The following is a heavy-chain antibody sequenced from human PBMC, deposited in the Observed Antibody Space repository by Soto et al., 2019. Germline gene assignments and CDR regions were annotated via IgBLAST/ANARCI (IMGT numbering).Heavy chain of an antibody. CDR1: GGTFSSYA. CDR2: IIPIFGTA. V-gene: IGHV1-69*06. CDR3: ARDSDILLVTGGPRVYIDY. Sequence: SVKVSCKASGGTFSSYAISWVRQAPGQGLEWMGGIIPIFGTANYAQKFQGRVTITADKSTSTAYMELSSLRSEDTAVYYCARDSDILLVTGGPRVYIDYCGPAPLVTV. D-gene: IGHD2-21*02. J-gene: IGHJ4*02.